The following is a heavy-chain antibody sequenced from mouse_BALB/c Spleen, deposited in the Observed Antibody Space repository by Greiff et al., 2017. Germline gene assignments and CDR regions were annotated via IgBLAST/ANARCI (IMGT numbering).Heavy chain of an antibody. V-gene: IGHV5-6*02. J-gene: IGHJ1*01. Sequence: DVMLVESGGDLVKPGGSLKLSCAASGFTFSSYGMSWVRQTPDKRLEWVATISSGGSYTYYPDSVKGRFTISRDNAKNTLYLQMSSLKSEDTAMYYCARHDYDGVYWYFDVWGAGTTVTVSS. CDR3: ARHDYDGVYWYFDV. D-gene: IGHD2-4*01. CDR2: ISSGGSYT. CDR1: GFTFSSYG.